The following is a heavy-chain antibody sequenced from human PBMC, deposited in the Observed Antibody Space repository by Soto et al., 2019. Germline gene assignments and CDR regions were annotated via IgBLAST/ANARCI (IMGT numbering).Heavy chain of an antibody. V-gene: IGHV1-46*01. CDR1: GYTFTSYY. CDR2: IDPSGGST. D-gene: IGHD3-3*02. Sequence: GASVKVSCKASGYTFTSYYMHWVRQAPGQGPEWMGVIDPSGGSTNYAQRFQGRVTMTRDTSTSTVYMEVSSLRSDDTAVYYCAKDVSREFDYWGQGTLVTVSS. CDR3: AKDVSREFDY. J-gene: IGHJ4*02.